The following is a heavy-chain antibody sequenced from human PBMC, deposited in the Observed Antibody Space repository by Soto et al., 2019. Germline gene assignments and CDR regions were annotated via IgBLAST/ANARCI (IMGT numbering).Heavy chain of an antibody. CDR2: INYSWST. J-gene: IGHJ6*02. Sequence: PSETLSLTFTVSGGSISSGDYYWSWIRQPPGKGLEWIGYINYSWSTYYNPSLKSRVTIXXXXSXNXVXLXXXSGPXTDTAVYYCAASGPYYYYGMDVWGQGTTVTVSS. CDR1: GGSISSGDYY. V-gene: IGHV4-30-4*01. CDR3: AASGPYYYYGMDV. D-gene: IGHD6-6*01.